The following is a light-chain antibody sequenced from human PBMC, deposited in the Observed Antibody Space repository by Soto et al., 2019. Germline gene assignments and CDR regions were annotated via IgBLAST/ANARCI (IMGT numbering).Light chain of an antibody. CDR3: QQHDKGRLIFT. Sequence: DIQMTQSPSSLSASVGDRVTITCQASQDIRNYLNWYQQKPGKAPKLLIYDASNLETGGPSMFSGSGAGTDFTFTISSLQPEDIATYYGQQHDKGRLIFTFGPGTKV. V-gene: IGKV1-33*01. CDR1: QDIRNY. J-gene: IGKJ3*01. CDR2: DAS.